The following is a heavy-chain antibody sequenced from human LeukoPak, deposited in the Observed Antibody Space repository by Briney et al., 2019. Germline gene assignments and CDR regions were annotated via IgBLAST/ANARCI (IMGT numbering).Heavy chain of an antibody. CDR1: GASTSSGGYF. Sequence: SETLSLTCTVSGASTSSGGYFWSWIRQPAGKGVEWIGRIETSGSTNYNPSLKSRVTISVDTSKNQFSLKLRSVTAADTAVYYCARKPHCSSTSCYTAYYYYYMDVWGKGTTVTVSS. CDR2: IETSGST. J-gene: IGHJ6*03. CDR3: ARKPHCSSTSCYTAYYYYYMDV. V-gene: IGHV4-61*02. D-gene: IGHD2-2*02.